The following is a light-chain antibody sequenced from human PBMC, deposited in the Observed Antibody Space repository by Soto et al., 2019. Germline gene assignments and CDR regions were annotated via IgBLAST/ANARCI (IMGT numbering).Light chain of an antibody. Sequence: QSALTQPPSVSGAPGQRVTISCTGSSSNIGAGYDVHWYQQLPGTAPKLLIYGNSNRPSGVPDRSSGSKSGTSASLAITGLQAEDGADYCCQSYNSSLSGYVFGTGTKVTAL. J-gene: IGLJ1*01. CDR1: SSNIGAGYD. V-gene: IGLV1-40*01. CDR2: GNS. CDR3: QSYNSSLSGYV.